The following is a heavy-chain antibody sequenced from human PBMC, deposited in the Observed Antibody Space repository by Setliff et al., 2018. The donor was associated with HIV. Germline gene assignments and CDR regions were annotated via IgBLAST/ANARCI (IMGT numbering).Heavy chain of an antibody. D-gene: IGHD3-16*02. V-gene: IGHV3-23*01. Sequence: GGSLRLSCVVSGFTFRTYGMSWVRQAPGKGLEWVSGISGSGATTFYADSAKGRRTISRDNSKNTLHLQLNSLRAEDTAVYYCAKVFWGSYPTPDAFDIWGQGTMVTVSS. CDR1: GFTFRTYG. CDR3: AKVFWGSYPTPDAFDI. CDR2: ISGSGATT. J-gene: IGHJ3*02.